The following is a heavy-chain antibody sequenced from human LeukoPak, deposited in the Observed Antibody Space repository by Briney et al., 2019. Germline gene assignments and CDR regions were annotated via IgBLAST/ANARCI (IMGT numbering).Heavy chain of an antibody. J-gene: IGHJ4*02. CDR2: IYPGDSDT. V-gene: IGHV5-51*01. CDR1: GYSFTSYW. D-gene: IGHD6-13*01. CDR3: ARLRYSSSPEGRAAVFDY. Sequence: GESLKISCKGSGYSFTSYWIGWVRQMPGKGLEWMGIIYPGDSDTRYSPSFQGQVTISADKSISTAYLQWSSLKASDTAMYYCARLRYSSSPEGRAAVFDYWGQGTLVTVSS.